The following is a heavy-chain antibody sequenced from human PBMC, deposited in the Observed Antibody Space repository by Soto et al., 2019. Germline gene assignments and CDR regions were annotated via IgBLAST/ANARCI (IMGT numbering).Heavy chain of an antibody. V-gene: IGHV1-69*04. Sequence: GASVKVSCKASGGTFSSYTISWVRQAPGQGLEWMGRIIPILGIANYAQKFQGRVTITADKSTSTAYMELSSLRSEDTAVYYCAREGLTHTRYFQHWGQGTLVTVSS. CDR1: GGTFSSYT. J-gene: IGHJ1*01. D-gene: IGHD2-8*01. CDR3: AREGLTHTRYFQH. CDR2: IIPILGIA.